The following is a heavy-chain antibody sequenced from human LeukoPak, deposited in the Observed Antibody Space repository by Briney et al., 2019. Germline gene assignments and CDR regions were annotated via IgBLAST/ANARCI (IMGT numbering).Heavy chain of an antibody. V-gene: IGHV4-30-2*01. Sequence: PSETLSLTCAVSGGSISSGGYSWSWIRQPPGEGLEWIGYIYHSGSTYYNPSLKSRVTISVDRSKNQFSLKLSSVTAADTAVYYCARGTYYDFWSGSYYFDYWGQGTLVTVSS. CDR3: ARGTYYDFWSGSYYFDY. J-gene: IGHJ4*02. D-gene: IGHD3-3*01. CDR2: IYHSGST. CDR1: GGSISSGGYS.